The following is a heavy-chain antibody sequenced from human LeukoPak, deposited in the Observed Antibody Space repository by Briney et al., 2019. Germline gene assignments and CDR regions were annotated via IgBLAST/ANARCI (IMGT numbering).Heavy chain of an antibody. CDR1: GDSVSTNRDA. J-gene: IGHJ4*02. D-gene: IGHD3-22*01. V-gene: IGHV6-1*01. CDR2: TFYRSKWYN. Sequence: SQTLSLTCAISGDSVSTNRDAWNWIRQSPSRGLEWLGRTFYRSKWYNDYAVSVKGRITINPDTSKNQFSLHLNSVTPEDTAVYYCARGTMIVVVKEDYWGQGTLVTVSS. CDR3: ARGTMIVVVKEDY.